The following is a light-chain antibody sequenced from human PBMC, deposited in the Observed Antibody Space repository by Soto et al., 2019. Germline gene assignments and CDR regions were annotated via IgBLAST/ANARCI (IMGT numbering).Light chain of an antibody. V-gene: IGLV2-14*01. J-gene: IGLJ1*01. CDR3: YSYTNRSPV. CDR2: EVS. Sequence: HSALTQPASVSGSPGQSITISCTGTSNDGGDYKYVSWYQQHPGKAPKLMIYEVSYRTSGVSNRFTVSKSGNTASLSISGLQAEYETDSSCYSYTNRSPVFGTGPKLTVL. CDR1: SNDGGDYKY.